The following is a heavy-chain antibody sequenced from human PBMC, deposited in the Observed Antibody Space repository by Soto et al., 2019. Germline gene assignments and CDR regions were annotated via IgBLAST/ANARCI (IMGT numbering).Heavy chain of an antibody. V-gene: IGHV1-69*01. CDR1: GGSFSSYS. CDR3: ARDRISSGLGATNSDY. D-gene: IGHD3-10*01. CDR2: IIPVFPTT. J-gene: IGHJ4*02. Sequence: QVQLVQSGAEVKKPGSSVKVSCKASGGSFSSYSISWVRQAPGQGLEWIGGIIPVFPTTNYAQQFQGRVTITADESTTTAYRELSGLRSEDTAVYYCARDRISSGLGATNSDYWGQGTLVTVSS.